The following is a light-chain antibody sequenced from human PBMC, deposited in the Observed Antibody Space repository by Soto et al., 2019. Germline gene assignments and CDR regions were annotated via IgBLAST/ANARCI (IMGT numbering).Light chain of an antibody. CDR3: CSYAGSYTWV. V-gene: IGLV2-11*01. CDR1: SSDVGSYNY. J-gene: IGLJ3*02. Sequence: QSALTQPRSVSGSPGQSVTISCTGTSSDVGSYNYVSWYQQHPGKAPKLMIYYVTKRPSGVPDRFSGSKSGNTASLTISGLQAEDEADYYCCSYAGSYTWVFGGGTKVTVL. CDR2: YVT.